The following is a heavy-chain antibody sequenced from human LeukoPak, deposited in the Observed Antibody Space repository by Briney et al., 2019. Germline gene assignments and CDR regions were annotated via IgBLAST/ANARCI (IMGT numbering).Heavy chain of an antibody. V-gene: IGHV4-4*07. D-gene: IGHD6-19*01. J-gene: IGHJ1*01. CDR2: IYTSGST. CDR3: AREDSSGWGYFQH. Sequence: PSETLSLTCTVSGGSISSYYWSWIRQPAGKGLEWIGHIYTSGSTNYNPSLTSRVTMSADTSKNQFSLKLSSVTAADTAVYYCAREDSSGWGYFQHWGQGTLVTVSS. CDR1: GGSISSYY.